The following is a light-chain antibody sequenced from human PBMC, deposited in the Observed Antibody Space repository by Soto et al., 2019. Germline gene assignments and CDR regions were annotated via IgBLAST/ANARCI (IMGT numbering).Light chain of an antibody. V-gene: IGLV3-21*02. CDR3: QVWDSSSDHVV. CDR1: NLGSKS. CDR2: DDS. J-gene: IGLJ2*01. Sequence: SYELTQPPSVSVAPGQTARITCGGNNLGSKSVHWYQQQPGQAPVLVVYDDSDRPSGIPERFSGSNSGNTATLTISRVEAGDEADYYCQVWDSSSDHVVFGGGTQQTVL.